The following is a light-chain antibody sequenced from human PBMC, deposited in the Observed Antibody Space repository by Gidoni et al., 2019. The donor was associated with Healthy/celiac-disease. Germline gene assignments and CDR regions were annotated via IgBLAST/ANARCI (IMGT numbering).Light chain of an antibody. CDR3: QSADSSGTYV. CDR1: ALPKQY. Sequence: SYELTQPPSVSVSPGQTARITCSGDALPKQYAYWYQQKPGQAPVLVIYKDSERPSGIPERFSGSSPGTTVTVTISGVQAEDEADYYCQSADSSGTYVFGTGTKVTVL. CDR2: KDS. V-gene: IGLV3-25*03. J-gene: IGLJ1*01.